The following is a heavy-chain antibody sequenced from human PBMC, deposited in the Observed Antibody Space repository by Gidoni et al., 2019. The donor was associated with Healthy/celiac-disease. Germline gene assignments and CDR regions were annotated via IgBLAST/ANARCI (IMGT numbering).Heavy chain of an antibody. V-gene: IGHV4-39*01. CDR2: IYYSGSP. CDR3: ARLSGYSSCQFDI. D-gene: IGHD6-19*01. J-gene: IGHJ3*02. Sequence: QLQLQESGPGLVKPSETLSLTCTVSGGSISSSSYYWGWIRQPPGKGLEWIGSIYYSGSPYYNPSLKSLVTISVDTSNIQFSLKLSSVTAADTAVYYCARLSGYSSCQFDIWGQGTMVTVSS. CDR1: GGSISSSSYY.